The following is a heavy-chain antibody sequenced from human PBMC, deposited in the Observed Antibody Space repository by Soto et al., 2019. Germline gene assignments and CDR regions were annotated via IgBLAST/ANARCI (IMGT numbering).Heavy chain of an antibody. CDR3: AREAAAILNGFDP. D-gene: IGHD6-25*01. V-gene: IGHV4-31*01. CDR1: GGSISSGGYY. Sequence: QVQLQESGPGLVKPSQTLSLTCTVSGGSISSGGYYWSWIRQHPGKGLEWIGYIYYSGSTYYNPFLQSLVTISVDTSNNQFSLMLSSVTAADTAEYYCAREAAAILNGFDPGGQGTLVTVSS. CDR2: IYYSGST. J-gene: IGHJ5*02.